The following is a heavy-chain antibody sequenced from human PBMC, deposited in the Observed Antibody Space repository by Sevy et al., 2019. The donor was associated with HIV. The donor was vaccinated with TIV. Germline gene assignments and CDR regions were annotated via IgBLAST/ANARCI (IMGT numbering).Heavy chain of an antibody. CDR2: ISYDGSNK. D-gene: IGHD6-19*01. CDR1: GFTFSSYA. J-gene: IGHJ4*02. Sequence: SLRLSCAASGFTFSSYAMHWVRQAPGKGLEWVAVISYDGSNKYYADSVKGRFTISRDNSKNTLYLQMNSLRAEDTAVYYCARAGYSSGWSKDTLTYYFDYWGQGTLVTVSS. V-gene: IGHV3-30-3*01. CDR3: ARAGYSSGWSKDTLTYYFDY.